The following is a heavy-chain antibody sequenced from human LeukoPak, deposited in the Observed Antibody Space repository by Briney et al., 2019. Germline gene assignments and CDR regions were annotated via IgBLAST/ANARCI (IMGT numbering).Heavy chain of an antibody. D-gene: IGHD2-2*01. CDR2: ISAYNGNT. CDR3: GRVEVVPAATPDY. Sequence: GASVNLSCNASAYTFTSNGISWVRQAPGQGIGWMGWISAYNGNTNYSQNPQGRVTMTTETSTSTAYMELRSLISDDTAVYYCGRVEVVPAATPDYWGQGTLVTVSS. V-gene: IGHV1-18*04. CDR1: AYTFTSNG. J-gene: IGHJ4*02.